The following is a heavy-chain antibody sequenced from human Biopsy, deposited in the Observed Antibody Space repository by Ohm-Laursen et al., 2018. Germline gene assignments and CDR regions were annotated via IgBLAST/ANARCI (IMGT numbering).Heavy chain of an antibody. CDR1: GYSLTSHD. V-gene: IGHV1-8*01. J-gene: IGHJ2*01. D-gene: IGHD6-19*01. CDR2: INPNNGNT. CDR3: VRTPTISVGGTWSRYWFFDI. Sequence: ASVKVSCKTSGYSLTSHDINWVRQAPGQGPEWMGWINPNNGNTGYAPQFQGRVSMTTDTSISTAYMELSGLTFEDTAVYYCVRTPTISVGGTWSRYWFFDIWGRGTLITVSS.